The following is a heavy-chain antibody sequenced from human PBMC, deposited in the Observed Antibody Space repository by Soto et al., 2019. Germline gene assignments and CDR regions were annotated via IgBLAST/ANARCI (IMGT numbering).Heavy chain of an antibody. V-gene: IGHV1-46*01. Sequence: WASVKVSCKASGYTFTSYYMHWVRQAPGQGLEWMGIINPSGGSTSYAQKFQGRVTMTRDTSTSTVYMELSSLRSEDTAVYYCARDRVVPAATVVNWFDPWGQGTLVTVSS. D-gene: IGHD2-2*01. CDR3: ARDRVVPAATVVNWFDP. CDR2: INPSGGST. J-gene: IGHJ5*02. CDR1: GYTFTSYY.